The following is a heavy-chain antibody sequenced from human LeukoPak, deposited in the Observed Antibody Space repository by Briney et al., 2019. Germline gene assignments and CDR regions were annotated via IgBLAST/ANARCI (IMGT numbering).Heavy chain of an antibody. CDR1: GFTFSRYW. J-gene: IGHJ4*02. Sequence: PGGSLRLSCAASGFTFSRYWMHWVRHAPGKGLEWVSRIKGDGRYTNYAAFVKGRFTIYRDNAKNTLNLQMNSLRAEDTAVYYCVRDGDGYNFDYGGEETLLRVS. CDR2: IKGDGRYT. CDR3: VRDGDGYNFDY. V-gene: IGHV3-74*01. D-gene: IGHD5-24*01.